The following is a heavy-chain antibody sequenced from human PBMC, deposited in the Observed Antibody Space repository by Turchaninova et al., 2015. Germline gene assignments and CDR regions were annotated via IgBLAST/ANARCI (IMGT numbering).Heavy chain of an antibody. D-gene: IGHD3-3*01. CDR1: GFIFIDFW. Sequence: EVHLVESGGGLVQPGGSLRLSCAASGFIFIDFWMSWVRQAPGKGLEWVANIKPDGRDKYYVDSVKGRFTISRDNAQNSLYLQMNSRRAEDTAVYYGASEKSWSFDYWGQGTLVTASS. J-gene: IGHJ4*02. CDR2: IKPDGRDK. CDR3: ASEKSWSFDY. V-gene: IGHV3-7*01.